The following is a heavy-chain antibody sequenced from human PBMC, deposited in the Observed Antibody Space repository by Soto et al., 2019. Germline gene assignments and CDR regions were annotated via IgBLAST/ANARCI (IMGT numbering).Heavy chain of an antibody. V-gene: IGHV3-13*04. D-gene: IGHD3-10*01. CDR2: IGTAGDA. CDR3: ARAFITGVLDY. Sequence: GGFLRVSYTASEFNFRSYDIHRVRQVTGKGLEWVSAIGTAGDAYYPNSVKGRFTISRENAKNSLYLQMNSLRAVDTAVYYCARAFITGVLDYWGQGTLVTGSS. CDR1: EFNFRSYD. J-gene: IGHJ4*02.